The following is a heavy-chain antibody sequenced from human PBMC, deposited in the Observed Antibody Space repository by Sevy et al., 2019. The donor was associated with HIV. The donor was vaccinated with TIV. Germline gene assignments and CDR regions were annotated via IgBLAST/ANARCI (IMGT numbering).Heavy chain of an antibody. V-gene: IGHV4-59*01. D-gene: IGHD1-26*01. Sequence: PSETLSLTCTVSGGSISSYYWSWIRQPPGKGLEWIGYIYYSGSTNYNPSLKSRVTISVDTSKNQFSLKLSSVTAADTAVYYCARVGVGATTFFDYWGQGTLVTVSS. CDR3: ARVGVGATTFFDY. CDR1: GGSISSYY. CDR2: IYYSGST. J-gene: IGHJ4*02.